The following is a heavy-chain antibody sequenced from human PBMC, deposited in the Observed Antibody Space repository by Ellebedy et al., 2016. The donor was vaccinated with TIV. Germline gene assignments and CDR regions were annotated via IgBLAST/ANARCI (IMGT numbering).Heavy chain of an antibody. CDR3: ARESDSQFYFDC. J-gene: IGHJ4*02. CDR2: IYYTGGT. V-gene: IGHV4-59*12. CDR1: GGSISTYY. Sequence: MPSETLSLTCTVSGGSISTYYWTRIRQSPGKGLEWIGHIYYTGGTNYNPSLKNRVTISIDTSKSQFSLRLSSVTAADTAVYYCARESDSQFYFDCWGQGTLVTVSS.